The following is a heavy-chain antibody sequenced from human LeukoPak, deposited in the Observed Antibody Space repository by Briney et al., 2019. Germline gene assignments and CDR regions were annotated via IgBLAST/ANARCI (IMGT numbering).Heavy chain of an antibody. V-gene: IGHV1-69*13. CDR3: ATPLAYGSGVIDY. CDR1: GGTFSSYA. J-gene: IGHJ4*02. D-gene: IGHD3-10*01. CDR2: IIPIFGTA. Sequence: GASVKVSCKASGGTFSSYAISWVRQAPGQGLEWMGGIIPIFGTANYAQKFQGRVTITADESTSTAYMELSSLRSEDTAVYCCATPLAYGSGVIDYWGQGTLVTVSS.